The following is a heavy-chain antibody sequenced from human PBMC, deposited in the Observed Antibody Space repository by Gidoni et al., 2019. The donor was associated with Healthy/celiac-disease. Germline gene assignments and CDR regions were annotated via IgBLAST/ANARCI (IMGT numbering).Heavy chain of an antibody. D-gene: IGHD4-17*01. CDR2: IYYSGST. J-gene: IGHJ6*02. CDR3: ASQTTPGDYYYYGMDV. V-gene: IGHV4-59*01. CDR1: RGSISRYY. Sequence: QVQLQESGPGLVKPSETLSLTCTVSRGSISRYYWSWIRQPPGKGLEWIWYIYYSGSTNYNPSLKSRVTISVDTSKNQSSLKLSSVTAADTAVYYCASQTTPGDYYYYGMDVWGQGTTVTVSS.